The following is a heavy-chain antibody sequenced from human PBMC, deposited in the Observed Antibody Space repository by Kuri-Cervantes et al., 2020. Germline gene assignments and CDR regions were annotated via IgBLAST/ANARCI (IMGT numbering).Heavy chain of an antibody. CDR1: GYTFTSYA. D-gene: IGHD3-3*01. J-gene: IGHJ3*02. Sequence: ASVKVSCKASGYTFTSYAMHWVRQAPGQRLEWMGWINAGNGNTKYSQKFQGRVTMTTDTSTTTAYMELRSLRSDDTAVYYCARLITIFGGDAFDIWGQGTMVTVSS. CDR3: ARLITIFGGDAFDI. V-gene: IGHV1-3*01. CDR2: INAGNGNT.